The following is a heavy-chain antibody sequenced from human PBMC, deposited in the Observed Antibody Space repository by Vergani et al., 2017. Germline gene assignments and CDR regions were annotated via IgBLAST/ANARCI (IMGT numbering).Heavy chain of an antibody. J-gene: IGHJ4*02. D-gene: IGHD6-13*01. V-gene: IGHV3-9*01. CDR1: GFTFDDYA. CDR3: AKDRGPTAGTAGFYD. CDR2: ISWNSGSI. Sequence: EVQLVESGGGLVQPGRSLRLSCAASGFTFDDYAMHWVRQAPGKGLEWVSGISWNSGSIGYADSVKGRFTISRENAKNSLYLQMNSLRAKGTALYYCAKDRGPTAGTAGFYDGSEGTLVTVSS.